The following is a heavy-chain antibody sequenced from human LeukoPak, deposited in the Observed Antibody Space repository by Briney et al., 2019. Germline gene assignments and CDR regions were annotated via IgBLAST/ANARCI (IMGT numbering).Heavy chain of an antibody. CDR1: GGSISSGGYY. CDR2: IYYSGST. D-gene: IGHD5-24*01. CDR3: ARHKWDGFNCFDY. J-gene: IGHJ4*02. V-gene: IGHV4-31*03. Sequence: SKTLSLTCTVSGGSISSGGYYWSWIRQHPGKGLEWIGYIYYSGSTYYNPSLKSRVTISVDTSKNQFSLKLSSVTAADTAVYYCARHKWDGFNCFDYWGQGTLVTVSS.